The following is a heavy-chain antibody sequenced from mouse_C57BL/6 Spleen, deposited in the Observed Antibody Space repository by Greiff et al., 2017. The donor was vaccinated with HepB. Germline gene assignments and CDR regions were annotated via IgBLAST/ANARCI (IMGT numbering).Heavy chain of an antibody. V-gene: IGHV1-26*01. CDR2: INPNNGGT. J-gene: IGHJ2*01. D-gene: IGHD1-1*01. CDR3: ASPTAPTTGYFDY. CDR1: GYTFTDYY. Sequence: EVQLQQSGPELVKPGASVKISCKASGYTFTDYYMNWVKQSHGKSLEWIGDINPNNGGTSYNQKFKGKATLTVDKSSSTAYMELRSLTSEDSAVYDCASPTAPTTGYFDYWGQGTTLTVSS.